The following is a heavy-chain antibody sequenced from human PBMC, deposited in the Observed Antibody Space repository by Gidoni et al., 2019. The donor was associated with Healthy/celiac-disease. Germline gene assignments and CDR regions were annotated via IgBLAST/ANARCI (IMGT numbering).Heavy chain of an antibody. CDR1: GGTFSSSA. V-gene: IGHV1-69*06. Sequence: QVQLVQSGAEVKKPVSSVKVSCKASGGTFSSSAISWVRQAPGQGLAWMGGIIPIFGTANDAQKFQGRVTITADKSTSTAYMELSSLRSEDTAVYYCARAGGGDCGELLGFDYWGQGTLVTVSS. J-gene: IGHJ4*02. CDR3: ARAGGGDCGELLGFDY. D-gene: IGHD3-10*01. CDR2: IIPIFGTA.